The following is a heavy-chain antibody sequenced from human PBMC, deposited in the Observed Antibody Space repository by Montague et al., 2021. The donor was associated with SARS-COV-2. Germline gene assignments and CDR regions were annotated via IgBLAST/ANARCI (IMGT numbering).Heavy chain of an antibody. CDR2: IYDSGST. D-gene: IGHD1-1*01. J-gene: IGHJ3*01. V-gene: IGHV4-39*02. Sequence: SETLSLTCTVSGGSISSSNYYWDWIRQPPGKGLEWIRSIYDSGSTXYNPSLKSRVTISVDTSKNHFSLKLSSVTAADMGLYYCARRVTRGAFDVWGQGTMVTVSS. CDR3: ARRVTRGAFDV. CDR1: GGSISSSNYY.